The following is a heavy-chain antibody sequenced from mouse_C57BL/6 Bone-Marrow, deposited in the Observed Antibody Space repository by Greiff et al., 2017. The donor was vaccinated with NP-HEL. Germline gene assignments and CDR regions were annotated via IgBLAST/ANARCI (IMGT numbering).Heavy chain of an antibody. CDR2: ISSGGSYT. V-gene: IGHV5-6*01. CDR1: GFTFSSYG. J-gene: IGHJ2*01. D-gene: IGHD1-1*01. CDR3: ARFGTTVVDFDY. Sequence: EVKVVESGGDLVKPGGSLKLSCAASGFTFSSYGMSWVRQTPDKRLEWVATISSGGSYTYYPDSVKGRFTISRDNAKNTLYLQMSSLKSEDTAMYYCARFGTTVVDFDYWGQGTTLTVSS.